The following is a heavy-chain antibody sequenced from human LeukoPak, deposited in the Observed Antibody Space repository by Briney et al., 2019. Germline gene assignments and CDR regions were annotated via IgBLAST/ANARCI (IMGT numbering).Heavy chain of an antibody. V-gene: IGHV3-23*01. CDR3: GKTTTGYSSGRNPAWPVDY. CDR2: IFGSGGSA. Sequence: GGSLRLSCTASGFTFNSYAMYWVRQAPGKGLEWVSGIFGSGGSAHYADSVKGRFTISRDNSQNTVYLQMNSLRAEDTAVYYCGKTTTGYSSGRNPAWPVDYWGQGTLVTVSS. J-gene: IGHJ4*02. CDR1: GFTFNSYA. D-gene: IGHD6-19*01.